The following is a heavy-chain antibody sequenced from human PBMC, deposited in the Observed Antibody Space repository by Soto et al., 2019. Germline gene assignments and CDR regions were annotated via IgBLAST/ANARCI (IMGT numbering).Heavy chain of an antibody. CDR2: TGYTSKWYN. J-gene: IGHJ4*02. Sequence: QVQLQQSGPRLVKPSQTLSLTCAISGDSISTSNVAWNWIGQSPSGGLEWLGRTGYTSKWYNDYAVSVKSRITINPDTSKNQFSLQLNSVTPDDTAIYYCARGKNSAFDYWGQGTLVTVSS. CDR1: GDSISTSNVA. V-gene: IGHV6-1*01. D-gene: IGHD5-18*01. CDR3: ARGKNSAFDY.